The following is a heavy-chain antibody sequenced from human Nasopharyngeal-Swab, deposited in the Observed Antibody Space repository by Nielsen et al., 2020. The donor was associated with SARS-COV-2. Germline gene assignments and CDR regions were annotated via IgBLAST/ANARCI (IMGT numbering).Heavy chain of an antibody. Sequence: GESLKISCAGSGFTFSSYRMSWVRQAPGKGLEWVANINEDGTEKYYVDSVKGRFTMSRDNADNSLYLQMNSLRAEDTALYFCARHLLTMYHPLYFDHWGQGTQVTVSS. J-gene: IGHJ4*02. CDR3: ARHLLTMYHPLYFDH. D-gene: IGHD3-9*01. V-gene: IGHV3-7*03. CDR1: GFTFSSYR. CDR2: INEDGTEK.